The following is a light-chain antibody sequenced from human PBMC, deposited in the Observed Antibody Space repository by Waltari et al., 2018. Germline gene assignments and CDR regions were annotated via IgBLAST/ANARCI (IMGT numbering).Light chain of an antibody. V-gene: IGLV2-14*03. CDR2: DVS. J-gene: IGLJ3*02. Sequence: QSALTQPASVSGSPGQSITISCTGTTSAVGGYNYVSWYQHHPGKAPKPLIYDVSNRPSGVSNRFSGSKSGNTASLTISGLQAEDEADYYCSSYTSSFTEVFGRGTKLTVL. CDR1: TSAVGGYNY. CDR3: SSYTSSFTEV.